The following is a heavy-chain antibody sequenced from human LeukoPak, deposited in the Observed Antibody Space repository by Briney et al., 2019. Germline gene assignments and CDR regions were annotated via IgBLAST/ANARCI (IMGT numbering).Heavy chain of an antibody. CDR3: ARGLGYGEYLVPFDI. V-gene: IGHV4-59*01. CDR2: IYYSGST. Sequence: SETLSLTCTVSGRSISSYYWSWIRQPPGQGLEWIGYIYYSGSTNYNPSLKSRVTISVDTSKNQFSLKLSSVTAADTAVYYCARGLGYGEYLVPFDIWGQGTLVTVSS. J-gene: IGHJ3*02. CDR1: GRSISSYY. D-gene: IGHD4-17*01.